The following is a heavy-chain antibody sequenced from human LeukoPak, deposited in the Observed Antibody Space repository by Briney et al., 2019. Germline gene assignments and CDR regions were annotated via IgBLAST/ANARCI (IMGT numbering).Heavy chain of an antibody. CDR1: GFTFTSYA. CDR3: SRASSLYFFDYGLDV. CDR2: ISYDGSNK. V-gene: IGHV3-30*04. Sequence: PGGSLRLSCAASGFTFTSYAMHWVRQAPGKGLEWVAFISYDGSNKYYADSVKGRFTISRDNSKNTLYLQMNSLRAEDTAVYYCSRASSLYFFDYGLDVWGQGSTVTVSS. J-gene: IGHJ6*02.